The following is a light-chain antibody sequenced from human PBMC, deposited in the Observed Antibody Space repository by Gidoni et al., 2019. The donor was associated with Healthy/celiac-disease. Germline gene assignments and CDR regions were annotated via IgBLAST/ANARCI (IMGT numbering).Light chain of an antibody. CDR1: SLRSYY. CDR2: GKN. J-gene: IGLJ2*01. Sequence: SSELTQAPAVSVALGQTGRITCQGDSLRSYYESWYQQKPGQAPVLVIYGKNNRPSGIPDRFSGSSSGNTASLTITGAQAEDEADYYCNSRDSSGNHVVFGGGTKLTVL. V-gene: IGLV3-19*01. CDR3: NSRDSSGNHVV.